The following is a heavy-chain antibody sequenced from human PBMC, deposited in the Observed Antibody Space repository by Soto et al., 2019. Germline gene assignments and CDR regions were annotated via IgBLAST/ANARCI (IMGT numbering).Heavy chain of an antibody. D-gene: IGHD5-12*01. CDR2: IYHSWST. J-gene: IGHJ4*02. Sequence: QLQLQESGSGLVKPSQTLSLTCAVSGGSSSSGGYSWSWIRQPPGKGLEWIGYIYHSWSTYYNPSLKSRVTISVDRYKNQFSLKLSSVTDADTAVYYCAAGGGLPRYYWGQGTLVTVSS. CDR3: AAGGGLPRYY. CDR1: GGSSSSGGYS. V-gene: IGHV4-30-2*01.